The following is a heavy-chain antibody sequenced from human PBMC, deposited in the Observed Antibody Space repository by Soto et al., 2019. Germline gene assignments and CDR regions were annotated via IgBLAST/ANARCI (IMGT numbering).Heavy chain of an antibody. Sequence: SETLSLTCTVSGGSISSGGYYWSWIRQHPGKGLEWIGYIYYSGSTYYNPSLKSRVTISVDTSKNQFSLKLSSVTAADTAVYYCARGDGDHDAFDIWGRGTMVTVSS. D-gene: IGHD3-10*01. V-gene: IGHV4-31*03. CDR2: IYYSGST. CDR3: ARGDGDHDAFDI. CDR1: GGSISSGGYY. J-gene: IGHJ3*02.